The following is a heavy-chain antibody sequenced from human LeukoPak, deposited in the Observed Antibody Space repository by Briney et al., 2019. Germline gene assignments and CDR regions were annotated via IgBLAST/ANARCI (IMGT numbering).Heavy chain of an antibody. Sequence: SETLSLTCTVSGASISSYYWSWIRQPAGKALEWIGRIYVTGSTTYNPSLESRVTMSLDTSKNHFSLKLRSVTAADTAVYYCARLSTVTTSFDYWGQGTLVTVSS. CDR2: IYVTGST. V-gene: IGHV4-4*07. D-gene: IGHD4-17*01. J-gene: IGHJ4*02. CDR1: GASISSYY. CDR3: ARLSTVTTSFDY.